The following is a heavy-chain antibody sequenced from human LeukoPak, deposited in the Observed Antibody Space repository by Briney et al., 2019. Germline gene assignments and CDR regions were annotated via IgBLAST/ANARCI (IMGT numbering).Heavy chain of an antibody. J-gene: IGHJ4*02. CDR1: GFTFNDYY. V-gene: IGHV3-11*04. CDR2: ISNSGTTM. Sequence: GGSLRLSCAASGFTFNDYYMSWIRQAPGKGLEWVSYISNSGTTMYYADSVKGRFTISRDNAKNSLYLQMNSLRAEDTAVYYCARDSSSDFDYWGQGTLVTVSS. D-gene: IGHD3-22*01. CDR3: ARDSSSDFDY.